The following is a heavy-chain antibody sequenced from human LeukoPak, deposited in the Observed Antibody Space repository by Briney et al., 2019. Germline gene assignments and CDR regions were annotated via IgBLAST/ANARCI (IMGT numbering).Heavy chain of an antibody. CDR1: GFTFTSSA. V-gene: IGHV1-58*02. CDR3: AARGYRPVDFDY. J-gene: IGHJ4*02. CDR2: IVVGSGNT. Sequence: SVKVSCKASGFTFTSSAMQWVRQARGQRLEWIGWIVVGSGNTNYAQKFQERVTITRDMSTSTAYMELSSLRSEDTAVYYCAARGYRPVDFDYWGQGTLVTVSS. D-gene: IGHD3-22*01.